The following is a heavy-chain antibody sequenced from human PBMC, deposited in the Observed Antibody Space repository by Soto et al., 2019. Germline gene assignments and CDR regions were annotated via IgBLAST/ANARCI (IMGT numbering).Heavy chain of an antibody. CDR2: ISSNGVST. CDR3: VKDTSVTMVRGVKDYYSGMDV. V-gene: IGHV3-64D*06. CDR1: GFTFSSYA. D-gene: IGHD3-10*01. J-gene: IGHJ6*02. Sequence: PGGSLRLSCSASGFTFSSYAMHWVRQAPGKGLEYVSDISSNGVSTYYADSVKGRFTISRDNSKHTLYLQMSSLRAEDTAVYYCVKDTSVTMVRGVKDYYSGMDVWGQGTTVTVTS.